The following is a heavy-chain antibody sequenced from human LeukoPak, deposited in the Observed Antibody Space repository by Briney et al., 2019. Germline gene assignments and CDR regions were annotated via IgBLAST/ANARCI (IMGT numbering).Heavy chain of an antibody. CDR2: ISAYNGNT. V-gene: IGHV1-18*01. D-gene: IGHD2-2*01. Sequence: ASVKVSCKASGYTFTSYGISWVRQAPGQGLEWMGWISAYNGNTNYAQKLQGRVTMTTDTSTSTAYMELRSLRSDDTAVYYCARDWAGGIVVVPAAPFTYWGQGTLVTVSS. CDR3: ARDWAGGIVVVPAAPFTY. J-gene: IGHJ4*02. CDR1: GYTFTSYG.